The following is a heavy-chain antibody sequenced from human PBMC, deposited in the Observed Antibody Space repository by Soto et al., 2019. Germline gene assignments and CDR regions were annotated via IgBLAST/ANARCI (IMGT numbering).Heavy chain of an antibody. J-gene: IGHJ4*02. V-gene: IGHV3-30*18. CDR1: GFTFSSYG. CDR2: ISYDGSNK. D-gene: IGHD5-18*01. CDR3: AKVAGIQLWFHFDY. Sequence: GGSLRLSCAASGFTFSSYGMHWVRQAPGKGLEWVAVISYDGSNKYYADSVKGRFTISRDNSKNTLYLQMNSLRAEDTAVYYCAKVAGIQLWFHFDYWGQGTLVTVSS.